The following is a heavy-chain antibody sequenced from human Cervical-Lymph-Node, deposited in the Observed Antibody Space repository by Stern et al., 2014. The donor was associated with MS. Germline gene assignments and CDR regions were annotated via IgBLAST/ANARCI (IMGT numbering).Heavy chain of an antibody. CDR1: GFSLSTSGLG. J-gene: IGHJ4*02. V-gene: IGHV2-5*02. CDR3: ARSNYYESSAYDY. CDR2: LYWDDDK. D-gene: IGHD3-22*01. Sequence: QVTLKESGPTLVKPTQTLTLTCTFSGFSLSTSGLGVGWIRQPPGKALEWLALLYWDDDKHYSPSLKSRLTITKYTSKSQVVLTMTSMDPVDTATYYCARSNYYESSAYDYWGQGTLVTVSS.